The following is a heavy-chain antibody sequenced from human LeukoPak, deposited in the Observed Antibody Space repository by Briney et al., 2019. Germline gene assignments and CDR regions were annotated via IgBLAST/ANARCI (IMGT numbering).Heavy chain of an antibody. CDR2: INHSGST. D-gene: IGHD2-2*02. J-gene: IGHJ4*02. CDR3: ARGGPAAIEPELDY. Sequence: SETLSLTCAVYGGSFSGYYWSWIRQPPGKGLEWIGEINHSGSTNYNPSLKSRVTISVDTSKDQFSLKLSSVTAADTAVYYCARGGPAAIEPELDYWGQGTLVTVSS. CDR1: GGSFSGYY. V-gene: IGHV4-34*01.